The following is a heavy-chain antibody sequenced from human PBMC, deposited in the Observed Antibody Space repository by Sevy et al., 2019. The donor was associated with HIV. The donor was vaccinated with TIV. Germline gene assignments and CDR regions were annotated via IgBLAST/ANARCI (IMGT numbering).Heavy chain of an antibody. D-gene: IGHD2-2*02. CDR2: IKHDGSEI. Sequence: GGSLRLSCVGFGFSLESYWMNWVRQAPGKGLEWVANIKHDGSEIYYVDSVKGRFTVSRDNDRNLVYLQMNNPRVADTALYYCVRAIQSEGSFWGQGTRVTVSS. CDR3: VRAIQSEGSF. V-gene: IGHV3-7*01. CDR1: GFSLESYW. J-gene: IGHJ4*02.